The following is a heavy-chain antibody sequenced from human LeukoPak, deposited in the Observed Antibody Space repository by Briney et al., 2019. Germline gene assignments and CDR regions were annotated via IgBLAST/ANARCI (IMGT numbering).Heavy chain of an antibody. D-gene: IGHD7-27*01. CDR2: IYYSGST. CDR1: GRSISSYY. Sequence: SETLSLTCTVSGRSISSYYWSWIRQPPGKGLEWIGYIYYSGSTNYNPSLKSRVTISVDTSKNQFSLKLSSVTAADTAVYYCARVRTGVDYHYGMDVWGKGTTVTVSS. V-gene: IGHV4-59*01. J-gene: IGHJ6*04. CDR3: ARVRTGVDYHYGMDV.